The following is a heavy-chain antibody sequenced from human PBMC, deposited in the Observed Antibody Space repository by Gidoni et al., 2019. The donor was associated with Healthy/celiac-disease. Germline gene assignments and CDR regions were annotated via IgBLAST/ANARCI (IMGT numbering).Heavy chain of an antibody. V-gene: IGHV4-34*01. Sequence: VQLQQWGAGLLTPSATLSLTCAFYGGSFSGYYWSWIRHPPGKGLEWIGEINYSGRTNYNPSLKSRVTISVDTSKNQFSLKLSSVTAADTAVYYCARDARRVSHHPSGAFDIWGQGTMVTVSS. D-gene: IGHD1-26*01. CDR3: ARDARRVSHHPSGAFDI. CDR2: INYSGRT. CDR1: GGSFSGYY. J-gene: IGHJ3*02.